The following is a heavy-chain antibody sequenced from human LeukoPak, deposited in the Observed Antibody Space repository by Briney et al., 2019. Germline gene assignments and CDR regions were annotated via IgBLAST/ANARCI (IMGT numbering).Heavy chain of an antibody. J-gene: IGHJ6*02. V-gene: IGHV1-18*01. D-gene: IGHD3-22*01. Sequence: ASVKVSCKASGYIFTSYGISWVRQAPGQGLEWMGWISAYNGNTNYAQKLQGRVTMTTDTSTSTAYMELRSLRSDDTAVYYCARHVWLLLLQNYYYYGMDVWGQGTTVTVSS. CDR1: GYIFTSYG. CDR3: ARHVWLLLLQNYYYYGMDV. CDR2: ISAYNGNT.